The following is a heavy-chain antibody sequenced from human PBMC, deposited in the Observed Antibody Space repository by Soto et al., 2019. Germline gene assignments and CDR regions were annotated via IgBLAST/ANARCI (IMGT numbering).Heavy chain of an antibody. CDR3: ARDSQIDIKRGGFDY. D-gene: IGHD2-15*01. CDR1: GFTFSDYY. V-gene: IGHV3-11*01. CDR2: ISSSGSTI. J-gene: IGHJ4*02. Sequence: GGSLRLSCAASGFTFSDYYMSWIRQAPGKGLEWVSYISSSGSTIYYADSVKGRFTISRDNAKNSLYLQMNSLRAEDTAGYYRARDSQIDIKRGGFDYWGQGTLVTVSS.